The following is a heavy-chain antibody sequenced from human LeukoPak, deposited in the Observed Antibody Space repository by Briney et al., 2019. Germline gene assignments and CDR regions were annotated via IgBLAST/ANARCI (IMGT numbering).Heavy chain of an antibody. J-gene: IGHJ5*02. D-gene: IGHD4/OR15-4a*01. V-gene: IGHV4-4*02. CDR3: AADYTRSFRS. Sequence: GSLRLSCAASGFSFKNVWMSWVRQPPGKGLEWIGEVHHSGSTNYNPSLKSRVVISVDTSKNQFSLRLNSVSAADTAMYYCAADYTRSFRSWGQGTLVTVSS. CDR2: VHHSGST. CDR1: GFSFKNVW.